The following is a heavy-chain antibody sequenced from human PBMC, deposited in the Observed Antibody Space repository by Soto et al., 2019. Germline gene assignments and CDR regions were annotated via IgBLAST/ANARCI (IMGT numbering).Heavy chain of an antibody. CDR3: ARDYYDSSGLEYFQH. CDR2: ISSSSSYI. J-gene: IGHJ1*01. Sequence: EVQLVDSGGGLVKPGGSLRLSCAASGFTFSSYSMNWVRQAPGKGLEWVSSISSSSSYIYYADSVKGRFTISRDNAKNSLYLQMNSLSAEDTAVYYCARDYYDSSGLEYFQHWGQGTLVTVSS. D-gene: IGHD3-22*01. V-gene: IGHV3-21*01. CDR1: GFTFSSYS.